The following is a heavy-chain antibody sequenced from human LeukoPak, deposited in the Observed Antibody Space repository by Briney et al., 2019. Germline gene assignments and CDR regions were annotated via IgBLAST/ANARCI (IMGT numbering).Heavy chain of an antibody. Sequence: SETLSLTCTVSGGSISSSSYFWGWIRQPPGKGLEWIGSIYYSGSTYYNPSLKSRVTISVDTSKNQFSLKLSSVTAADTAVYYCASLSSEYYFDYWGQGTLVTVSS. CDR3: ASLSSEYYFDY. CDR2: IYYSGST. J-gene: IGHJ4*02. V-gene: IGHV4-39*01. D-gene: IGHD6-6*01. CDR1: GGSISSSSYF.